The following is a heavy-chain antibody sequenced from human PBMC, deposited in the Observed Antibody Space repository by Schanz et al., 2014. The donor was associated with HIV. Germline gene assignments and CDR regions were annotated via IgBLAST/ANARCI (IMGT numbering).Heavy chain of an antibody. CDR3: ARDVSHDSSGHYSDYYYGMDV. V-gene: IGHV3-30*03. J-gene: IGHJ6*02. Sequence: QVQLVESGGGVVQPGRSLRLSCAASGFTFRSHGVHWVRQAPGKGLEWVAVISYDGSYKYYADSVKGRFTISRDNSKKTLYLQMNSLRAEDTAVYYCARDVSHDSSGHYSDYYYGMDVWGQGTTVTVSS. D-gene: IGHD3-22*01. CDR1: GFTFRSHG. CDR2: ISYDGSYK.